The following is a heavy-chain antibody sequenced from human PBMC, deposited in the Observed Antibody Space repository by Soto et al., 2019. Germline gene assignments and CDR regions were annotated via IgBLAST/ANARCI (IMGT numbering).Heavy chain of an antibody. V-gene: IGHV3-30*04. CDR1: GFTFRNYA. CDR2: ISFDGTKR. J-gene: IGHJ4*02. D-gene: IGHD4-17*01. CDR3: ARSLFGDLTNFDF. Sequence: QVELVESGGGVVQPGRSLRLSCVASGFTFRNYAFHWVRQAPGKGLEWVAVISFDGTKRFYSDSAKGPFTISRDDSKSTLYLEMNSLRPEDTAVYYCARSLFGDLTNFDFWGQGTLVSVSS.